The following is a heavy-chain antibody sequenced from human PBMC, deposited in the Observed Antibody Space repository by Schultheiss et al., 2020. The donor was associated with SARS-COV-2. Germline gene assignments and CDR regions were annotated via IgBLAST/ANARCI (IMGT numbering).Heavy chain of an antibody. CDR1: GGSFSGYY. V-gene: IGHV4-34*01. D-gene: IGHD3-3*01. CDR3: ASFVSYYYYMDV. CDR2: VYYTGNT. Sequence: SETLSLTCAVYGGSFSGYYWSWIRQPPGRGLEWIGIVYYTGNTFYNPSLNSRVTISLDTSKSQFSLKLGSVTASDTAVYYCASFVSYYYYMDVWGKGTTVTVSS. J-gene: IGHJ6*03.